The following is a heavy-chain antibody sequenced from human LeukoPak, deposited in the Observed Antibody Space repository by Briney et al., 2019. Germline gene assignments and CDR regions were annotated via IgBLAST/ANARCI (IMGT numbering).Heavy chain of an antibody. Sequence: PGGSLRLSCAASGFTFSSYAMHWVRQAPGKGLEWVAVISYDGSNKYYADSVKGRFTISRDNSKNTLYLQMNSLRAEDTAVYYCAKDPVGATGGYFQHWGQGTLVTVSS. CDR2: ISYDGSNK. V-gene: IGHV3-30*04. CDR1: GFTFSSYA. CDR3: AKDPVGATGGYFQH. J-gene: IGHJ1*01. D-gene: IGHD1-26*01.